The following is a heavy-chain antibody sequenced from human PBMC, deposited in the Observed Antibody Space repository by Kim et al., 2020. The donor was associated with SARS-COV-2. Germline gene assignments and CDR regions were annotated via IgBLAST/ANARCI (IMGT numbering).Heavy chain of an antibody. V-gene: IGHV3-7*01. CDR3: GRIYSS. D-gene: IGHD2-15*01. Sequence: GGSLRLSCATSGFSFSTSWMTWVRQAPGKGLEWVANINPDGTEKYHVDSVKGRFTISRDNAEASLLLHMTNLRAEDTAVYYCGRIYSSWGQGALVTVSS. CDR1: GFSFSTSW. CDR2: INPDGTEK. J-gene: IGHJ5*02.